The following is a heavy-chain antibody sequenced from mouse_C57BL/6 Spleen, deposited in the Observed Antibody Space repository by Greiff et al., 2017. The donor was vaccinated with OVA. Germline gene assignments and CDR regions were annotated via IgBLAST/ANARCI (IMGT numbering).Heavy chain of an antibody. CDR3: ARRGITTVVATDWYFDV. D-gene: IGHD1-1*01. CDR1: EYEFPSHD. V-gene: IGHV5-2*03. CDR2: INSDGGST. Sequence: DVMLVESGGGLVQPGESLKLSCESNEYEFPSHDMSWVRKTPEKRLELVAAINSDGGSTYYPDTMERRFIISRDNTKKTLYLQMSSLRSEDTALYYCARRGITTVVATDWYFDVWGTGTTVTVSS. J-gene: IGHJ1*03.